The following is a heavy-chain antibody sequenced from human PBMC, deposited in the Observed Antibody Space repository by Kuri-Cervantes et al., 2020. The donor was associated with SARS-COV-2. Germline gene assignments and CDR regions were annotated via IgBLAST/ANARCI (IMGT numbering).Heavy chain of an antibody. D-gene: IGHD6-13*01. V-gene: IGHV3-30*18. CDR1: GYTFTGYY. CDR3: AKDHGPYSRATAYYGMDV. J-gene: IGHJ6*02. Sequence: SCKASGYTFTGYYMHWVRQAPGKGLEWVSVISFDESDKSYVDSVKGRFTISRDNSKSTLYLQMNSLRDEYTAVCYCAKDHGPYSRATAYYGMDVWGQGTTVTVSS. CDR2: ISFDESDK.